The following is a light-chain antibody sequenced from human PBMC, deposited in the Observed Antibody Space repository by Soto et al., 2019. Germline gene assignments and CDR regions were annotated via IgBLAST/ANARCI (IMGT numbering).Light chain of an antibody. V-gene: IGKV1-27*01. Sequence: DILMTQSPASLSASVGDRVTITCRASQGISNNLAWYQQKPGKVPKLLIYAASTLQSGVPSRFSGSGSGTDFTLTISSLQPEDVATYYCQKYNSAPRTFGQGTKVEIK. J-gene: IGKJ1*01. CDR2: AAS. CDR1: QGISNN. CDR3: QKYNSAPRT.